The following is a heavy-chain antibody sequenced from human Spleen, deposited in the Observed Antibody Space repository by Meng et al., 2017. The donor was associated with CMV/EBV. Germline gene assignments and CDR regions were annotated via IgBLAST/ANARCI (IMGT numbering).Heavy chain of an antibody. D-gene: IGHD4-17*01. V-gene: IGHV3-30-3*01. CDR2: ILSDGSEK. CDR3: ARDPYDYGDGPTIDY. Sequence: SGFTFSNYAMHWVRQAPGKGREWAAVILSDGSEKYYEDSVKGRFTISRDNSKNTLYLQMNSLRAEDTAVYYCARDPYDYGDGPTIDYWGPGTLVTVSS. CDR1: GFTFSNYA. J-gene: IGHJ4*02.